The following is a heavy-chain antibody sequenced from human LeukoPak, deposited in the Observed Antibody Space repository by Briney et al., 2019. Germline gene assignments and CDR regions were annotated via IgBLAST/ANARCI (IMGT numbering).Heavy chain of an antibody. J-gene: IGHJ4*02. CDR3: AKSPHRCSGGSCYGY. V-gene: IGHV3-23*01. CDR2: ISGSGGRT. D-gene: IGHD2-15*01. Sequence: GGSLRLSCAAYGFTFSSVALSSVRQAPGKGLEWISGISGSGGRTDYADSVKGRFTISRDNSKKTLYLQMSSLRADDTALDYCAKSPHRCSGGSCYGYWGQGTLVTVSS. CDR1: GFTFSSVA.